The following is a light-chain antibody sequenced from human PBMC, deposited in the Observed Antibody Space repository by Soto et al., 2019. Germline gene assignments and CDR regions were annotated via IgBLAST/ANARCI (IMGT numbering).Light chain of an antibody. Sequence: QSVLTQPRSVSGSPGQSVTISCTGTSSDVGGYNYVSWYQQHPGKAPKLMIYDVSKRPSGVPDRFSGSKSGNTASLTISGLQAEDEDDYYCCSYEGSQTYVFGTGTKVTVL. V-gene: IGLV2-11*01. J-gene: IGLJ1*01. CDR1: SSDVGGYNY. CDR2: DVS. CDR3: CSYEGSQTYV.